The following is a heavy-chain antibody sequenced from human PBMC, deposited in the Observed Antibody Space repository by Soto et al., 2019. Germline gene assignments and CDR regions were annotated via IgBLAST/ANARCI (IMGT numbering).Heavy chain of an antibody. D-gene: IGHD6-19*01. V-gene: IGHV3-23*01. J-gene: IGHJ6*02. CDR3: AKDKSGGYSSGWFHDSCGMDV. CDR1: EFTFSTYA. Sequence: EVQLFESGGGLVQPGGSLTLSCAASEFTFSTYAITWVRLVPVNGLEWVPGISGSGGATYYTDSVKGGCTISRDNARNTLYLQMTSLRAEDTGMYYCAKDKSGGYSSGWFHDSCGMDVWGQGTMVTVSS. CDR2: ISGSGGAT.